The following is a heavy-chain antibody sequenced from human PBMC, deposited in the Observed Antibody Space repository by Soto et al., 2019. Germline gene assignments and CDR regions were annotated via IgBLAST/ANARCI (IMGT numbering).Heavy chain of an antibody. J-gene: IGHJ6*02. V-gene: IGHV1-18*01. D-gene: IGHD3-10*01. Sequence: GASVKVSCKASGYTFTSYGISWVRQALGQGLEWMGWISAYNGNTNYAQKLQGRVTMTTDTSTSTAYMELRSLRSDDTAVYYCARRGLSSYYYGMDVWGQGTTVTVSS. CDR1: GYTFTSYG. CDR2: ISAYNGNT. CDR3: ARRGLSSYYYGMDV.